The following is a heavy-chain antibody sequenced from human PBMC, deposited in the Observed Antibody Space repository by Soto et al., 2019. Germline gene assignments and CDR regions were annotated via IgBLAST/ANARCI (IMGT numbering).Heavy chain of an antibody. CDR1: GFTFNDYY. J-gene: IGHJ4*02. CDR2: ISVASTYT. V-gene: IGHV3-11*06. Sequence: GGALRLSCAASGFTFNDYYLSWIGQVRGKGLEWLAYISVASTYTNYADSVKGRFTISRDNAKQSVYLQMNSLRAEDTAVYYCARDLEVGTYLYYFHYWGQGTLVTVSS. D-gene: IGHD1-26*01. CDR3: ARDLEVGTYLYYFHY.